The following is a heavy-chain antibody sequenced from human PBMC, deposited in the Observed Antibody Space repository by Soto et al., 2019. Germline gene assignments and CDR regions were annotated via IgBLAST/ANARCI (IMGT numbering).Heavy chain of an antibody. J-gene: IGHJ6*02. V-gene: IGHV5-10-1*01. CDR3: ARLEKWYYNYYGLDV. D-gene: IGHD1-26*01. CDR1: GYSFTTYC. Sequence: GEFLKMSCGGSGYSFTTYCISLVLQMPGKGLEWMGKIDPADSSTNYSPSFQGHITISVDRSINTAHLQFSSLKAADTAVYYCARLEKWYYNYYGLDVWGQGTMVTVSS. CDR2: IDPADSST.